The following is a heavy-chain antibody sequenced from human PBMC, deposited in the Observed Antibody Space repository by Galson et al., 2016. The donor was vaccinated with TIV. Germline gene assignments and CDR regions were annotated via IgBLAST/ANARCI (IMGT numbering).Heavy chain of an antibody. V-gene: IGHV3-23*01. J-gene: IGHJ6*02. CDR1: EFTFSNYA. Sequence: SLRLSCAASEFTFSNYAMRWVRQAPGKGLEWVSSITGSGDTTYYADSVKGRFTISRDNSKNTLFLQMNSLRGEDTAVYYCAKDGGPIVVVPAAAEFYYGMDLWGQGTTVTVSS. CDR2: ITGSGDTT. CDR3: AKDGGPIVVVPAAAEFYYGMDL. D-gene: IGHD2-2*01.